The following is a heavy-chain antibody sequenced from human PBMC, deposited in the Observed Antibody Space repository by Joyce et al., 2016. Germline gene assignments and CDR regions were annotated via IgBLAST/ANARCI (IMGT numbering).Heavy chain of an antibody. CDR3: AGPTSSAWYGAFDV. D-gene: IGHD6-19*01. CDR1: GYSFTTYW. J-gene: IGHJ3*01. V-gene: IGHV5-10-1*03. CDR2: IHPSDSYK. Sequence: EVQLVQSGAEVKKPGESLTISCKGSGYSFTTYWINWVRQVPGKGLEWMGRIHPSDSYKHYSPSFQGPVTFSADKSINTAYLQWSSLKASDTAIYYCAGPTSSAWYGAFDVWGQGTVVTVSS.